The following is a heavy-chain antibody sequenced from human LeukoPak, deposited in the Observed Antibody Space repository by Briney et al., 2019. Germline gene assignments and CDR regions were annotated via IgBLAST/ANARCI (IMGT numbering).Heavy chain of an antibody. D-gene: IGHD1-1*01. Sequence: SETLSLTCTVSGGSISSSSYYWGWIRQPPGKGLEWIGSIYYGGSTYYNPSLKSRVTISVDTSKNQFSLKLTSVTAADTAVYYCARGGSNWTGRWFDPWGQGTLVTVSS. CDR2: IYYGGST. CDR3: ARGGSNWTGRWFDP. CDR1: GGSISSSSYY. J-gene: IGHJ5*02. V-gene: IGHV4-39*07.